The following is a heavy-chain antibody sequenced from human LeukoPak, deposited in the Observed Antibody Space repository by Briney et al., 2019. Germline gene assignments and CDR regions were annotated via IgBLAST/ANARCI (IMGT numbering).Heavy chain of an antibody. Sequence: PAGSLRLSCAASGFTFSSYWMHWVRQAPGKGLVWVSRINSDGSSTTYADSVKGRFTISRDNAKNTLYLQMNSLRAEDTAVYYCARDLGGWYCPFDYWGQGTLVTVSS. D-gene: IGHD6-19*01. CDR2: INSDGSST. J-gene: IGHJ4*02. CDR1: GFTFSSYW. V-gene: IGHV3-74*01. CDR3: ARDLGGWYCPFDY.